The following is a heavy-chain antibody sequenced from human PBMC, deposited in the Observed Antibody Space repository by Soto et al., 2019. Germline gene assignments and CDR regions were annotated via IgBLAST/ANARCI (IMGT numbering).Heavy chain of an antibody. CDR2: ISDSGST. D-gene: IGHD1-1*01. Sequence: QVQLEQWGAGLLKPSETLSLTCAVYGGSFSGYYWSWIRQPPGKGLEWIGEISDSGSTNYNPSLKSRVTIAGDTSKNHFSLKLSSVTAADTAVYYFARVPPRCQQPFDYWGQGTLVTVSS. CDR3: ARVPPRCQQPFDY. J-gene: IGHJ4*02. V-gene: IGHV4-34*01. CDR1: GGSFSGYY.